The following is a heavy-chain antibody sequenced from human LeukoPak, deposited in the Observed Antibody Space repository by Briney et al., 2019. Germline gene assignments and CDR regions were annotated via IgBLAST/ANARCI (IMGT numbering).Heavy chain of an antibody. D-gene: IGHD4-17*01. Sequence: GGSLRLSCAASGFTLSSYSMHWVRQAPGKGLEWVAVISYDGSNKYYADSVKGRFTISRDNSKNTLYLQMNSLRAEDTAVYYCAREPTTVSSLDYWGQGTLVTVSS. V-gene: IGHV3-30*19. CDR3: AREPTTVSSLDY. J-gene: IGHJ4*02. CDR2: ISYDGSNK. CDR1: GFTLSSYS.